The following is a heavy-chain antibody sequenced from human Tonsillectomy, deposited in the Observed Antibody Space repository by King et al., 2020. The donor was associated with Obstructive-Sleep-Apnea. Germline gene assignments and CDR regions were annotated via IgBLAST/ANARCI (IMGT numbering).Heavy chain of an antibody. CDR1: GFTFSNSW. J-gene: IGHJ4*02. CDR2: IKQDGSER. CDR3: ARNVGGDSGN. Sequence: VQLVESGGGLVQPGGSLRLSCAASGFTFSNSWMSWVRQAPGKGLEWVANIKQDGSERYYVDPVKGRFTISRDNAKNSLYLQMNRLRAEDTAVYYCARNVGGDSGNWGQGTLVTVSS. D-gene: IGHD4-23*01. V-gene: IGHV3-7*01.